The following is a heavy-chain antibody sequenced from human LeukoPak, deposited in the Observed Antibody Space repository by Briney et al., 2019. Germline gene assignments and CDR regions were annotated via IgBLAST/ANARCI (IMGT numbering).Heavy chain of an antibody. D-gene: IGHD3-9*01. CDR1: GFTFSGYG. J-gene: IGHJ4*02. CDR2: IRNDGSNK. Sequence: GGSLRLSCAASGFTFSGYGMHWVRQAPGKGLEWVAFIRNDGSNKYYAGSVKGRFTISRDNSKNTLYLQINSLRTEDTAIYYCAKDDILTGYSLDYWGQGTLVTVSS. CDR3: AKDDILTGYSLDY. V-gene: IGHV3-30*02.